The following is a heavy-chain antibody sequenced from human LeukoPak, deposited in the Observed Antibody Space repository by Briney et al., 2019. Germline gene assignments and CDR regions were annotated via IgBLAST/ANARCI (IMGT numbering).Heavy chain of an antibody. CDR2: IYHSGST. Sequence: NASETLSLTCAVSGYSISSGYYWGWIRQPPGKGLEWIGSIYHSGSTYYNPSLKSRVTISVDTSKNQFSLKLSSVTAADTAVYYCARRIAAAGTGMAWFDPWGQGTLVTVSS. CDR1: GYSISSGYY. D-gene: IGHD6-13*01. J-gene: IGHJ5*02. V-gene: IGHV4-38-2*01. CDR3: ARRIAAAGTGMAWFDP.